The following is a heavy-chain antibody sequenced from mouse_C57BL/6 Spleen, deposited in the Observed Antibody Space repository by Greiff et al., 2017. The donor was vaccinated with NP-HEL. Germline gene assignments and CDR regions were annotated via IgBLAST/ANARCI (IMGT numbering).Heavy chain of an antibody. D-gene: IGHD3-2*02. CDR1: GFNIKNTY. Sequence: EVKLQESVAELVRPGASVKLSCTASGFNIKNTYMHWVKQRPEQGLEWIGRIDPANGNTKYAPKFQGKATITADTSSNTAYLQLSSLTSEDPAIYYCARETAQAPLAMDYWGQGTSVTVSS. J-gene: IGHJ4*01. CDR2: IDPANGNT. V-gene: IGHV14-3*01. CDR3: ARETAQAPLAMDY.